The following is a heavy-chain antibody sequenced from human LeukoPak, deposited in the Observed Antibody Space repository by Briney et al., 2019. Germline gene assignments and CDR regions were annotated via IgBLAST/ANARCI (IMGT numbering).Heavy chain of an antibody. J-gene: IGHJ4*02. CDR2: IKSETSGGTA. Sequence: GGSLRLSCAASGFTFKSYAMTWVRQAPGKGLEWVGRIKSETSGGTADYAAPVKGRFTISRDDSKNTLFLQMNSLKTEDTAVYYCTTAPSALDYWGQGTLVTVSS. V-gene: IGHV3-15*01. CDR1: GFTFKSYA. CDR3: TTAPSALDY.